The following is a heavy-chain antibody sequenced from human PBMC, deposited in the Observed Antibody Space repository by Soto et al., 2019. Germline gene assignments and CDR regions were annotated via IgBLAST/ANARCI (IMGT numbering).Heavy chain of an antibody. V-gene: IGHV5-10-1*01. CDR3: ARQIYDSDTGPNFQYYFDS. CDR1: GYSFAGYW. Sequence: PGESLKISCKGSGYSFAGYWITWVRQKPGKGLEWMGRIDPSDSQTYYSPSFRGHVTISVTKSITTAFLQWSSLRASDTAMYYCARQIYDSDTGPNFQYYFDSWGQGTPVTVPQ. J-gene: IGHJ4*02. D-gene: IGHD3-22*01. CDR2: IDPSDSQT.